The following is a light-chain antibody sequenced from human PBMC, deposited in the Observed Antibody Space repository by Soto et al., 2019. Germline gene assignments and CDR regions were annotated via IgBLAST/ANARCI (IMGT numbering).Light chain of an antibody. CDR1: SSTIGSNF. Sequence: QYVLTQPPSASGTPGQRVTISCSGSSSTIGSNFVYWYQQIPGTAPKLLIYRNNQRPSGVPDRTSGSKSGTSASLAISGLRSEDEAHYYCAAWDDSLSGVVFGGGTKLTVL. CDR3: AAWDDSLSGVV. CDR2: RNN. J-gene: IGLJ2*01. V-gene: IGLV1-47*01.